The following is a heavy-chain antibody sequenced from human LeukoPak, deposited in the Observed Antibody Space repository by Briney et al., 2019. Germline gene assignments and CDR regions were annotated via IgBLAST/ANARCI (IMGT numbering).Heavy chain of an antibody. CDR3: ARDHYFAVVPAAGAFDI. V-gene: IGHV3-7*01. CDR2: IKQDGSDK. D-gene: IGHD2-2*01. CDR1: GFSFSNYW. J-gene: IGHJ3*02. Sequence: GGSLRLSCAASGFSFSNYWMSWVRQAPGKGLEWVANIKQDGSDKYYVDSVKGRFTISRDNAKNSLYLQMNSLRAEDSAVYYCARDHYFAVVPAAGAFDIWGQGTMVTVSS.